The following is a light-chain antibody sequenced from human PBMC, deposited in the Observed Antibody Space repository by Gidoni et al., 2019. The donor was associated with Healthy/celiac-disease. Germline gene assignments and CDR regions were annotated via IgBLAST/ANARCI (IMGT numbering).Light chain of an antibody. Sequence: EIVLTQSPGTLSLSPGERATLSCRASQSVSSSYLAWYQPKPGQAPRLPIYGASSRATGIPDRFSGSGSGTDFTLTISRLEPEDFAVYYCQQYGSSPATFGQGTKVEIK. J-gene: IGKJ1*01. CDR3: QQYGSSPAT. CDR2: GAS. CDR1: QSVSSSY. V-gene: IGKV3-20*01.